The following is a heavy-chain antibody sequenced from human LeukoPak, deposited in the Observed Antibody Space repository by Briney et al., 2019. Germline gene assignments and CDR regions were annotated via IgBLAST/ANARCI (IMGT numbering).Heavy chain of an antibody. CDR2: IYYSGST. J-gene: IGHJ4*02. V-gene: IGHV4-59*01. Sequence: SETLSLTCTVSGGSISSYYWGWIRQPPGKGLEWIGYIYYSGSTDYNPSLKSRVTISVDTSKNQFSLKLSSVTAADTAVYYCASANYYDSSGYYVDYWGQGTLVTVSS. CDR3: ASANYYDSSGYYVDY. D-gene: IGHD3-22*01. CDR1: GGSISSYY.